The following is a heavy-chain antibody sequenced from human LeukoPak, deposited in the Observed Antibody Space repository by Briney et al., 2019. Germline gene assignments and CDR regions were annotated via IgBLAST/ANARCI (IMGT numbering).Heavy chain of an antibody. V-gene: IGHV3-7*01. Sequence: GGSLRLSCAASGFTFSSYWMSWVRQAPGKGREGGANIKQDGSEKYYVDSVKGRFTISRDNAKNSLYLQMSSLRAEDTAVYCCARYWYNWNWKVAFDIWGQGTMVTVSS. D-gene: IGHD1-7*01. CDR2: IKQDGSEK. CDR1: GFTFSSYW. J-gene: IGHJ3*02. CDR3: ARYWYNWNWKVAFDI.